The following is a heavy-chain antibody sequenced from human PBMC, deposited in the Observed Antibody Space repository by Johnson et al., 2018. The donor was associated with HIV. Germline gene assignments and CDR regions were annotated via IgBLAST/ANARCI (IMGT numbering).Heavy chain of an antibody. J-gene: IGHJ3*02. V-gene: IGHV3-30*02. CDR3: ARVVMITFGGVIALDAFDI. Sequence: QVQLVESGGGLVQPGGSLRLSCAASGFTVSSNYMSWVRQAPGKGRGWGAFIRYEGSNKYYADSVKGRFTISRDNAKNTLYLQLNSLRVEDTAIYYCARVVMITFGGVIALDAFDIWGQGTMVTVSS. CDR1: GFTVSSNY. D-gene: IGHD3-16*02. CDR2: IRYEGSNK.